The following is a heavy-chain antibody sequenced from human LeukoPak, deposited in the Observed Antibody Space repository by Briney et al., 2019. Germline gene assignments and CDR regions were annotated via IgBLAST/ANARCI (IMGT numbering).Heavy chain of an antibody. D-gene: IGHD3-22*01. J-gene: IGHJ4*02. CDR3: ARDPRTSGYFFDY. Sequence: PGRSLRLSCAASGFTFNAYVMHWVRQAPGKGLEWVAVMSYDGTNQNYADSVKGRLTISRDNSKNTLYLQMNSLRAEDTAVYYCARDPRTSGYFFDYWGQGTLVTVSS. V-gene: IGHV3-30*04. CDR2: MSYDGTNQ. CDR1: GFTFNAYV.